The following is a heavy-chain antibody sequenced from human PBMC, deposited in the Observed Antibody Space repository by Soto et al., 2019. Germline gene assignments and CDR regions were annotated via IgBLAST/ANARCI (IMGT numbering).Heavy chain of an antibody. Sequence: GESLKISCKGSGYNFNNYWIGWVRQMPGKGLEWMGIIDPSDSDTRYSPSFQGQVTMSADKSISTAYLQWSSLKASDTAMYYCARGLEAAGTPYYYYYGMDVWGQGTTVTAP. CDR3: ARGLEAAGTPYYYYYGMDV. D-gene: IGHD6-13*01. CDR2: IDPSDSDT. J-gene: IGHJ6*02. CDR1: GYNFNNYW. V-gene: IGHV5-51*01.